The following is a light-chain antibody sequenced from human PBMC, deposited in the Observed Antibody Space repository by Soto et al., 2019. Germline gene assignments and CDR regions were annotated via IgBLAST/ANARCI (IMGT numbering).Light chain of an antibody. Sequence: DIQMTQSPSTLSASVGDRVTITCRASQSISSWLAWFHQKPGKAPKLLIYKASSLESGVPSRFSGSGSGTEFTLTINCLQPDDFATYYCQQYNSYQWTFGQGTKVEIK. V-gene: IGKV1-5*03. CDR3: QQYNSYQWT. CDR1: QSISSW. J-gene: IGKJ1*01. CDR2: KAS.